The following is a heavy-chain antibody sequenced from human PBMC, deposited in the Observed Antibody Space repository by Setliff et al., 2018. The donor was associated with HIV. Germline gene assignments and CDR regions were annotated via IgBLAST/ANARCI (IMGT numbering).Heavy chain of an antibody. Sequence: GGSLRLSCAASGFTFDDYAMHWVRQAPGKGLEWVSGISWNSGNIGYGDSVEGRFTVSRDNAKNSLYLQMDSLRPEDTALYYCAKGAGWCVGYWGQGTLVTVSS. J-gene: IGHJ4*02. D-gene: IGHD2-21*01. CDR3: AKGAGWCVGY. V-gene: IGHV3-9*01. CDR1: GFTFDDYA. CDR2: ISWNSGNI.